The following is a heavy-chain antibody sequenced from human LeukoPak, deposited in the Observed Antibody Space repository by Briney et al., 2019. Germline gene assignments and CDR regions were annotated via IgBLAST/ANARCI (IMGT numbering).Heavy chain of an antibody. Sequence: ASVKVSCKASGYTFIKYGISWVRQAPGQGLEWMGWISAYNGNTNYEQKCQGRVTMTRDTSTSTVYMELSSLRSGDTAVYYCARDLDYGEKSEDFWGQGTLVTVSS. J-gene: IGHJ4*02. D-gene: IGHD4-17*01. CDR3: ARDLDYGEKSEDF. CDR1: GYTFIKYG. CDR2: ISAYNGNT. V-gene: IGHV1-18*01.